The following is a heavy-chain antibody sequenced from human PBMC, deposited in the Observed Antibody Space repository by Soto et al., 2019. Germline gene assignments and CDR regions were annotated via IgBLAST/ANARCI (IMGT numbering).Heavy chain of an antibody. J-gene: IGHJ4*02. D-gene: IGHD3-10*01. CDR3: AREGVHNYTEYYFDY. Sequence: GESLKISCKGSGYSFAGYWITWVRQKPGKGLEWMGRIDPSDSQTYYSPSFRGHVTISVTKTSLYLQMNSLTAEDTAVYYCAREGVHNYTEYYFDYWGQGTLVTVSS. CDR1: GYSFAGYW. V-gene: IGHV5-10-1*01. CDR2: IDPSDSQT.